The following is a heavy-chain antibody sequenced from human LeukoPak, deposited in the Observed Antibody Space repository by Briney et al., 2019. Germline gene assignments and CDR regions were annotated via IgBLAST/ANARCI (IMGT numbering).Heavy chain of an antibody. CDR3: ARGPPGGGTKRGYFDY. CDR1: GFTFSSYS. D-gene: IGHD2-15*01. J-gene: IGHJ4*02. V-gene: IGHV3-48*04. Sequence: GGSLRLSCAASGFTFSSYSMNWVRQAPGKGLEWVSYISSSSSTIYYAHPVKGRFTISRDNAKNSLYLQMNSLRAEDTAVYYCARGPPGGGTKRGYFDYWRQGTLVTVSS. CDR2: ISSSSSTI.